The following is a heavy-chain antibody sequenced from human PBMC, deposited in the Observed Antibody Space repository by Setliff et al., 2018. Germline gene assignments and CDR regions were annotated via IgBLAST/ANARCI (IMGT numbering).Heavy chain of an antibody. CDR1: GFTFSSYE. D-gene: IGHD1-26*01. CDR3: ARDASGSYGTEYFQH. Sequence: GSLRLSCAASGFTFSSYEMNWVRQAPGKGLEWISYISGSGSTIYYADSVKGRFTISKDNAKNSLYPQMNNLRAEDTALYFCARDASGSYGTEYFQHWGQGTLVTVSS. CDR2: ISGSGSTI. V-gene: IGHV3-48*03. J-gene: IGHJ1*01.